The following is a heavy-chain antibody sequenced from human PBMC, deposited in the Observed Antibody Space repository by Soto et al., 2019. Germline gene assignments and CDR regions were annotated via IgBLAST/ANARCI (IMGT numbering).Heavy chain of an antibody. CDR3: ARDGSGSYPVDAFDI. V-gene: IGHV1-2*04. CDR2: INPNSGGT. CDR1: GYTFTGYY. D-gene: IGHD1-26*01. J-gene: IGHJ3*02. Sequence: QVQLVQSGAEVKKPGASLKVSCKASGYTFTGYYMHWVRQAPGQGLEWMGWINPNSGGTNYAQKFQGWVTMTRDTSISTAYMELSRLRSDDTAVYYCARDGSGSYPVDAFDIWGQGTMVTVSS.